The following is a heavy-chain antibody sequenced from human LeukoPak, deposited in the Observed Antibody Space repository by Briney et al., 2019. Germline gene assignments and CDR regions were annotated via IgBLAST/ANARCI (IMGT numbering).Heavy chain of an antibody. Sequence: ASVKVSCKASGYTFTGYYMHWVRQAPGQGLEWMGWINPNSGGTNYAQKFQGRVTMTRDTSISTAYMELSRLRSDDTAVYYCARQTSGSSQAFGYWGQGTLVTVSS. CDR3: ARQTSGSSQAFGY. CDR2: INPNSGGT. CDR1: GYTFTGYY. V-gene: IGHV1-2*02. J-gene: IGHJ4*02. D-gene: IGHD1-26*01.